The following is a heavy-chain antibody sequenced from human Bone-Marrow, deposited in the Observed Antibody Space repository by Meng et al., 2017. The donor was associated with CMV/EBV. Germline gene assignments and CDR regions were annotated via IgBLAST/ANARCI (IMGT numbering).Heavy chain of an antibody. J-gene: IGHJ6*02. CDR1: GFTFSSYS. Sequence: GESLKISCAASGFTFSSYSMNWVRQAPGKGLEWVSSISSSSYIYYADSVKGRFTISRDNAKNSLYLQMNSLRAEDTAVYYCAVREWDSSSWYGYYYGMDVWGQGTTVTVS. CDR2: ISSSSYI. D-gene: IGHD6-13*01. CDR3: AVREWDSSSWYGYYYGMDV. V-gene: IGHV3-21*01.